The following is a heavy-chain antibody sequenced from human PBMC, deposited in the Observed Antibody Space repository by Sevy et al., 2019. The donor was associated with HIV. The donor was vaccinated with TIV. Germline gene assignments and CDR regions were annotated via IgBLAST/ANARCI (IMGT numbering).Heavy chain of an antibody. J-gene: IGHJ4*02. CDR2: TYYRSKWYS. D-gene: IGHD3-16*01. V-gene: IGHV6-1*01. CDR3: AKGSLEGGFDY. CDR1: GNSVSDNLAA. Sequence: SQTLSLTFAISGNSVSDNLAAWNWIRQSPSRGLEWLGSTYYRSKWYSDYAVSVKSRVIINADKFKNQFFLHLNSVTLDDTAIYYCAKGSLEGGFDYWGQGTLVTVSS.